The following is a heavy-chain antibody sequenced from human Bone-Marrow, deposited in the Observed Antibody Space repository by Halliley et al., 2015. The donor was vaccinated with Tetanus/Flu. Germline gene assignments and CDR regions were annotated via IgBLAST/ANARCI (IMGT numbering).Heavy chain of an antibody. Sequence: YSGSTNYNPPPTSRVTILVDRSKNQFSLKLSSVTTADTAVYYCARAPYTYYYDSSGYLPWFDPWGQGTLVTVSS. V-gene: IGHV4-59*01. D-gene: IGHD3-22*01. CDR2: YSGST. CDR3: ARAPYTYYYDSSGYLPWFDP. J-gene: IGHJ5*02.